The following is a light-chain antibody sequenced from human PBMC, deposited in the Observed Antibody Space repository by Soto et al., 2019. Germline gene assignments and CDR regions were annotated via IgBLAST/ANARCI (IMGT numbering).Light chain of an antibody. CDR1: QSISNY. CDR2: ATS. Sequence: DIQMTQSPSSLSASVGDRVTITCRASQSISNYLNWYQQKPGKAPKLLIYATSSLQSGVPSRFSGSGSGRDFTLTISRLQREDFATYYCQQSNRTPQTFGQGTMVESK. J-gene: IGKJ1*01. CDR3: QQSNRTPQT. V-gene: IGKV1-39*01.